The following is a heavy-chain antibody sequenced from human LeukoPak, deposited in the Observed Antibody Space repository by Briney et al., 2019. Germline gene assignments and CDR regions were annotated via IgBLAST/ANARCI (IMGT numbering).Heavy chain of an antibody. D-gene: IGHD3-3*01. CDR2: IIPIFGTA. V-gene: IGHV1-69*05. CDR3: AGGSFWSGYYDYMDV. Sequence: ASVKVSCKASGGTFSSYAISWVRQAPGQGLERMGGIIPIFGTANYAQKFQGRVTITTDESTSTAYMELSSLRSEDTAVYYCAGGSFWSGYYDYMDVWGKGTTVTVSS. J-gene: IGHJ6*03. CDR1: GGTFSSYA.